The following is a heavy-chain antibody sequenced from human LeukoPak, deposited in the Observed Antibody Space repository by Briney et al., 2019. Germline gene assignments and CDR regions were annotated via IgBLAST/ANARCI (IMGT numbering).Heavy chain of an antibody. J-gene: IGHJ6*04. CDR1: GGSFSGYY. Sequence: PSETLSLTCAVYGGSFSGYYWSWIRQPPGKGLEWIGEINHSGSTNYNPSLKSRVTISVDTSKNQFSLKLSSVTAADTAVYYCARVLGYCSGGSCYFHRALPLDYYYYGLDVWGKGTTVTVSS. V-gene: IGHV4-34*01. D-gene: IGHD2-15*01. CDR3: ARVLGYCSGGSCYFHRALPLDYYYYGLDV. CDR2: INHSGST.